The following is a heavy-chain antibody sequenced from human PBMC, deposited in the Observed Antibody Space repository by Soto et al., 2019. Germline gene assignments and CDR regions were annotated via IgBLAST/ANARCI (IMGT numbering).Heavy chain of an antibody. V-gene: IGHV4-34*01. J-gene: IGHJ5*02. Sequence: XETLSLTCSVYGGSFSGYYWSWIRQPPGKGLEWIGEINHSGSTNYNPSLKSRVTISVDTSKNQFSLKLSSVTAADTAVYYCAREEGWFDHWGQGPLVTVSS. CDR3: AREEGWFDH. CDR1: GGSFSGYY. CDR2: INHSGST.